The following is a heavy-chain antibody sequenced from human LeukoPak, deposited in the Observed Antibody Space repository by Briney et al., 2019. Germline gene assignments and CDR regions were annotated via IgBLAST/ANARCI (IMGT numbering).Heavy chain of an antibody. CDR1: GFTFGDYA. CDR2: INWNGGST. J-gene: IGHJ3*01. D-gene: IGHD3-10*01. CDR3: ARDFYYYGSGKYYSVDVFDL. Sequence: PGGSLRLSCTASGFTFGDYAMSWVRQAPGKGLEWVSGINWNGGSTAYADSVKGRFTISKDNAKNSLHLQLNSLRAEDTAVYYCARDFYYYGSGKYYSVDVFDLWGQGTMVTVSS. V-gene: IGHV3-20*04.